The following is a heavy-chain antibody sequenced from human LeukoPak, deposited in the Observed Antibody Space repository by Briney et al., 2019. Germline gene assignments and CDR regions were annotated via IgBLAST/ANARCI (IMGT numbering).Heavy chain of an antibody. D-gene: IGHD6-13*01. CDR2: ISGSGGST. J-gene: IGHJ4*02. V-gene: IGHV3-23*01. Sequence: GGSLRLSCAASGFTFSTYGMSWVRQAPGKGLEWVSTISGSGGSTYYADSVKGRFTISRDNSKNTLSLQMNSLRAEDTAVYYCAKASSSSWYLFDYWGQGTLVIVSS. CDR1: GFTFSTYG. CDR3: AKASSSSWYLFDY.